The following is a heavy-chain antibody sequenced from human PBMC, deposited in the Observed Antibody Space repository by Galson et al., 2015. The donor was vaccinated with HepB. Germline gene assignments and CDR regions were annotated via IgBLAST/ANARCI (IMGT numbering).Heavy chain of an antibody. J-gene: IGHJ6*02. CDR2: ISAYNGNT. CDR1: GYTFTSYG. CDR3: ARVGGYCSGGSCYGYYYYGMDV. V-gene: IGHV1-18*04. Sequence: SVKVSCKASGYTFTSYGISWVRQAPGQGLEWMGWISAYNGNTNYAQKLQGRVTMTTDTSTSTAYMELRSLRSDDTAVYYCARVGGYCSGGSCYGYYYYGMDVWGQGTTVTVSS. D-gene: IGHD2-15*01.